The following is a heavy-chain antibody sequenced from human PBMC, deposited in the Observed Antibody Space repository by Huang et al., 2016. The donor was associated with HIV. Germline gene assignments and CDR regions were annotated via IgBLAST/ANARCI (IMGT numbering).Heavy chain of an antibody. J-gene: IGHJ4*02. D-gene: IGHD6-13*01. CDR2: ISPSSSFI. CDR3: ARDRGQQLSPFDS. Sequence: EVQLVESGGGLVKPGGSLRLSCAASGFSLDSYNMYWVRQTPGKVLQWVSSISPSSSFIDSADSVKGRFSISRDNAKNSLYLQMNNLRGEDTAVYYCARDRGQQLSPFDSWGQGTLVTVSS. V-gene: IGHV3-21*01. CDR1: GFSLDSYN.